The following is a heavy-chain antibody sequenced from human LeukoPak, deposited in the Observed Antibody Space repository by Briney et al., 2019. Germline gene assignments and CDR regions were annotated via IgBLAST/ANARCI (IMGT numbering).Heavy chain of an antibody. Sequence: GGSLRLSCAASGFTFSSYAMHWVRQAPGKGLEWVAVISYDGSNKYYADSVKGRFTISRDNSKNTLYLQMNSLRAEDTAVYYCARSGFWTDHPAFDIWGQGTMVTVSS. J-gene: IGHJ3*02. CDR3: ARSGFWTDHPAFDI. CDR2: ISYDGSNK. CDR1: GFTFSSYA. V-gene: IGHV3-30*04. D-gene: IGHD3/OR15-3a*01.